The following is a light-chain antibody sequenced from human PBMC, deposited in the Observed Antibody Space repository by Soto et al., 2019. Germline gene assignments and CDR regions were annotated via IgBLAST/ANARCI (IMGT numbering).Light chain of an antibody. CDR3: SSYTSSSTLNWV. Sequence: QSALTQPASVSGSPGQSITISCTGTSSDVGGYNYVSWYQQHPGKAPKLMIYDVSNRPSGVSNRFSGSKSGNTASLTISGLQADDEADYYCSSYTSSSTLNWVFGGGTQLTVL. J-gene: IGLJ3*02. CDR1: SSDVGGYNY. V-gene: IGLV2-14*01. CDR2: DVS.